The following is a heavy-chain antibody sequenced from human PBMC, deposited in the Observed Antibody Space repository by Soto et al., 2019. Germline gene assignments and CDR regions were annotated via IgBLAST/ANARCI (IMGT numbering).Heavy chain of an antibody. V-gene: IGHV1-3*01. CDR2: INAGNGDT. D-gene: IGHD6-13*01. Sequence: ASVKVSCKASGYTFTGYAVYWVRQAPGQRLEYMGWINAGNGDTKYSQNFQGRVTITRDTSASTAYMEVSSLRSEDTAIYYCARGGSNSWTSLDYWGQGTLVTISS. J-gene: IGHJ4*02. CDR3: ARGGSNSWTSLDY. CDR1: GYTFTGYA.